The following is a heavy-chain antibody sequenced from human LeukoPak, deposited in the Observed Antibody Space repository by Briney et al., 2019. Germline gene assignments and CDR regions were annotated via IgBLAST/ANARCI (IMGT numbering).Heavy chain of an antibody. CDR3: SRGHSELWP. V-gene: IGHV1-18*01. CDR1: GYSFTSYG. J-gene: IGHJ3*01. D-gene: IGHD5-18*01. Sequence: AAVTVSCTGSGYSFTSYGISWVRHPPAQGLEWMGWISAYNGNTNYAQKLQGKGTMTTDTSTGTTYLELKSLSSGDPAVDSCSRGHSELWPWGQGTMVTVSS. CDR2: ISAYNGNT.